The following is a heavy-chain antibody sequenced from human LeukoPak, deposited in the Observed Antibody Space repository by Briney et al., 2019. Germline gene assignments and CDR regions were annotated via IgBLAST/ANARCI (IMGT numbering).Heavy chain of an antibody. Sequence: GGSLRLSCAASGFTFSSCWMSWVRQAPGKGLEWVANIKQDGGEIYYVDSVKGRFTISRDNTKNSLYLQMNSLRAEDTAVYYCAKDRGGTVTPSFDPWGQGTLVTVSS. D-gene: IGHD3-10*01. V-gene: IGHV3-7*01. CDR2: IKQDGGEI. J-gene: IGHJ5*02. CDR3: AKDRGGTVTPSFDP. CDR1: GFTFSSCW.